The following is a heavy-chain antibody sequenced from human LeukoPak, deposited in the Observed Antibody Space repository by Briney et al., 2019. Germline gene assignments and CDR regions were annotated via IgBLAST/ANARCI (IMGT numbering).Heavy chain of an antibody. J-gene: IGHJ1*01. D-gene: IGHD5-18*01. Sequence: GGSLRLSCAASGFTFDDYTMHWVRHAPGKGLEWVSGISWNSGSIGYADSVKGRFTISRDNAKNSLYLQMNSLRAEDTALYYCAKVVTAMAQGYFQHWGQGTLVTVSS. CDR2: ISWNSGSI. CDR1: GFTFDDYT. V-gene: IGHV3-9*01. CDR3: AKVVTAMAQGYFQH.